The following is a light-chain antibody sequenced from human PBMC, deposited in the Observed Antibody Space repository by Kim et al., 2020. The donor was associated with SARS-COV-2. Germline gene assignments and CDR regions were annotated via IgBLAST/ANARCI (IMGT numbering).Light chain of an antibody. V-gene: IGKV3-20*01. CDR2: ATS. CDR1: ERISSNY. J-gene: IGKJ5*01. Sequence: IVLTQSPDTLSLSPGEGASLSCRASERISSNYLAWYQQKPGQAPRLLIFATSIRATGIPDRFGGSGSGTDFTLTISRLEPEDFAVYYCQRYGTLAPPISFGQGTRLEIK. CDR3: QRYGTLAPPIS.